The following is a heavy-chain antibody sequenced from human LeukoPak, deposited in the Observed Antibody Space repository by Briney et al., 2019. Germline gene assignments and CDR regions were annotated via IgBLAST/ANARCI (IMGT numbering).Heavy chain of an antibody. Sequence: SGTLSLTCAVSGGSISSSNWWSWVRQPPGKGLEWIGEIYHSGSTNYNPSLKSRVTISVDTSKNQFSLKLSSVTAADTALYYCARVIDVAAAGYFDSWGQGTQVTVSS. J-gene: IGHJ4*02. V-gene: IGHV4-4*02. CDR3: ARVIDVAAAGYFDS. D-gene: IGHD6-13*01. CDR2: IYHSGST. CDR1: GGSISSSNW.